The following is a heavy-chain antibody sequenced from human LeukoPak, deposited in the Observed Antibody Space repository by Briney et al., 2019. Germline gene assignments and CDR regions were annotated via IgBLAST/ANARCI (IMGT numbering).Heavy chain of an antibody. J-gene: IGHJ4*02. D-gene: IGHD6-13*01. V-gene: IGHV4-59*01. CDR3: ARDRSAAPADY. CDR2: IYYSGST. CDR1: GGSISSYY. Sequence: SETLSLTCTVSGGSISSYYWSWIRQPPGKGLEWIGTIYYSGSTYYSPSLKSRVAISVDTFKNQFSLKLSSVTAADTAVYYCARDRSAAPADYWGQGTLVTVSS.